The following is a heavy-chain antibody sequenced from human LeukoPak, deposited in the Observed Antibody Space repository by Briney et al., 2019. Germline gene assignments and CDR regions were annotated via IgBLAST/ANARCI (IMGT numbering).Heavy chain of an antibody. V-gene: IGHV1-69*04. CDR3: ARDEAAAAGYYYYYGMDV. D-gene: IGHD6-13*01. Sequence: SVKVSCKASGGTFSSYAISWVRQAPGQGLEWMGRIIPILGIANYAQKSQGRVTITADKSTSTAYMELSSLRSEDTAVYYCARDEAAAAGYYYYYGMDVWGQGTTVTVSS. CDR2: IIPILGIA. J-gene: IGHJ6*02. CDR1: GGTFSSYA.